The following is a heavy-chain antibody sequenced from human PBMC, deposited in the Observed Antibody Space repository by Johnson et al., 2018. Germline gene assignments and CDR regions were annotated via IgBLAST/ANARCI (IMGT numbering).Heavy chain of an antibody. CDR2: IYPGDSDT. J-gene: IGHJ4*02. CDR3: ARRPAGGSGWCFDY. D-gene: IGHD6-19*01. CDR1: GYSFSTHW. Sequence: VQLVESGAEVKKPGESXRISCKASGYSFSTHWIGWVRQMPGKGLEWMGIIYPGDSDTRYRPSLQGQVPISVDKSIHTAYLQWSSLRASDTAVYYCARRPAGGSGWCFDYWGQGTLVTVSS. V-gene: IGHV5-51*01.